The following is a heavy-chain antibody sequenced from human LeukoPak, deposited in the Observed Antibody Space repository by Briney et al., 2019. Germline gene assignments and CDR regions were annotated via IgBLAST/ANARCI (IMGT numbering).Heavy chain of an antibody. D-gene: IGHD3-16*02. V-gene: IGHV4-39*01. CDR1: GGSISSSSYY. J-gene: IGHJ4*02. Sequence: KPSETLSLTCTVSGGSISSSSYYWGWLRQPPGKGLEWIGSIYYSGSTYYHPFLKSRVTISVDTSKNQFSLKLSSVTAADTAVYYCARGDGRRVSSSDYVWGSYRYLTRITFDYWGQGTLVTVSS. CDR3: ARGDGRRVSSSDYVWGSYRYLTRITFDY. CDR2: IYYSGST.